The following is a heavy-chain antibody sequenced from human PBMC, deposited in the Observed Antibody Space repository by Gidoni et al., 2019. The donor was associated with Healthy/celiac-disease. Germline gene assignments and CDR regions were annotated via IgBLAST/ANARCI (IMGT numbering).Heavy chain of an antibody. CDR2: ISGDGGST. D-gene: IGHD3-9*01. Sequence: EVQLVESGGGVVQPGGSLRLSCAASGFPFADYAMHWVRQAPGKGLEWVSLISGDGGSTYYADSVKGRFTISRDNSKNSLYLQMNSLRTEDTALYYCAKDIVERYFDPYYYGMDVWGQGTTVTVSS. CDR3: AKDIVERYFDPYYYGMDV. V-gene: IGHV3-43*02. CDR1: GFPFADYA. J-gene: IGHJ6*02.